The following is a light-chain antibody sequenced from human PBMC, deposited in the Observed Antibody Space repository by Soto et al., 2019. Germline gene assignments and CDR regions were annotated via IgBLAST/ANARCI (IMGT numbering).Light chain of an antibody. CDR1: QSVSSN. J-gene: IGKJ4*01. Sequence: EIVMTQSPATLSVSPGERATLSCRASQSVSSNLAWYQQKPGQAPRLLIYGASTRATGIPARFSGNGSGTELTLSISSLQSEDFEVYYCQQYNNWPPLTFGGWTKVEIK. CDR3: QQYNNWPPLT. V-gene: IGKV3-15*01. CDR2: GAS.